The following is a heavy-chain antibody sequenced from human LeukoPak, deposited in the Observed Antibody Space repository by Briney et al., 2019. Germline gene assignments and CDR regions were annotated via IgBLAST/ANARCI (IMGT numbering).Heavy chain of an antibody. J-gene: IGHJ5*02. CDR2: IRYDGSKK. CDR3: AKDRGTKGWNVVPWFDP. Sequence: GGSLRLSCAASGFTFSSYGMQWVRQAPGKGLEWVAFIRYDGSKKYYPDSVKGRFTISRDSSNNTLYLQMNTLGAEDTAVYHGAKDRGTKGWNVVPWFDPRGQGTLVTVSS. D-gene: IGHD1-1*01. CDR1: GFTFSSYG. V-gene: IGHV3-30*02.